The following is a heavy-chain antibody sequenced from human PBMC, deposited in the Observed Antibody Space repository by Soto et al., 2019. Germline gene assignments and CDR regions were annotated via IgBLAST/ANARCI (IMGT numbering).Heavy chain of an antibody. Sequence: EVQLVESGGGLIQPGGSLRLSCAVSGFTVSNNYMSWVRQAPGKGLEGVSVIYSGGYTAYGDSVKGRFTISRDNSRNTIDLQIKSRGAHATAVVHCARRPGGGGYWGQGTLVTVSS. CDR1: GFTVSNNY. J-gene: IGHJ4*02. D-gene: IGHD3-10*01. V-gene: IGHV3-53*01. CDR2: IYSGGYT. CDR3: ARRPGGGGY.